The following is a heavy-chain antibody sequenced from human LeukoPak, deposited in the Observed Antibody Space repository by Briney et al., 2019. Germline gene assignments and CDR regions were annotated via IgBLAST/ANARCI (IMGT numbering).Heavy chain of an antibody. J-gene: IGHJ4*02. CDR3: ARSGLGRYRSGRMGGFVY. D-gene: IGHD5-18*01. Sequence: SVKVSCKASGGTFSSYAISWVRQAPGQGLEWMGRIIPIFDTVNYAQKFQGRVTITTDESTSTAYVGLSSLRSEDTAVYYCARSGLGRYRSGRMGGFVYWGQGTLVTVSS. CDR2: IIPIFDTV. CDR1: GGTFSSYA. V-gene: IGHV1-69*05.